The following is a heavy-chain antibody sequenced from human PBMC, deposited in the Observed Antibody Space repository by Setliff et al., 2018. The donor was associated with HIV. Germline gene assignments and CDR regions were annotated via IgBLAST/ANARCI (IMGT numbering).Heavy chain of an antibody. CDR3: ARGTTYWSWYFDL. CDR1: GDSLGSYY. V-gene: IGHV4-59*01. D-gene: IGHD2-8*02. Sequence: TLSLTCIVSGDSLGSYYWSWIRQSPGKGLEWIGDVHDSGGTRYNPPLDSRVTISSDTSTNQFSLMLHSVTAADTAVYFCARGTTYWSWYFDLWGRGTLVTVSS. J-gene: IGHJ2*01. CDR2: VHDSGGT.